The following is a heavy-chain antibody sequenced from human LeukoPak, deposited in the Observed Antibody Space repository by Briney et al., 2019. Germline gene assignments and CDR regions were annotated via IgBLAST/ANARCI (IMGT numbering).Heavy chain of an antibody. Sequence: ASAKVSCKASGYTFTSYGISWVRQAPGQGLEWMGWISAYNGNTNYAQKLQGRVTMTTDTSTRTAYMELRSLRSDDTAVYYCAREVVVVVPAASNYYGMDVWGQGTTVTVSS. V-gene: IGHV1-18*01. CDR3: AREVVVVVPAASNYYGMDV. J-gene: IGHJ6*02. D-gene: IGHD2-2*01. CDR2: ISAYNGNT. CDR1: GYTFTSYG.